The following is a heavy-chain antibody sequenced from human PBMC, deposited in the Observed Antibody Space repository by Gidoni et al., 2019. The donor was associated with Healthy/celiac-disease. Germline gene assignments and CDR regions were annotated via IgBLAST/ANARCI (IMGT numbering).Heavy chain of an antibody. Sequence: QVQLQGAVPGLVKPSQTLSPPCTFSVGSNSSSGDYQSWIRQHPGKGLEWIGYIYNSGSTYYNPSLKSIVTISVDTSKNQFSLKLSSVTAADTAVYYCARATVVAATPDAFDIWGQGTMVTVSS. D-gene: IGHD2-15*01. CDR1: VGSNSSSGDY. J-gene: IGHJ3*02. CDR2: IYNSGST. V-gene: IGHV4-31*01. CDR3: ARATVVAATPDAFDI.